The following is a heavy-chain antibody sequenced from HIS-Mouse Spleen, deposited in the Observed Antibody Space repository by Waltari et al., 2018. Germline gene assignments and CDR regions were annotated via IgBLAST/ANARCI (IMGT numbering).Heavy chain of an antibody. Sequence: QLQLQESGPGLVKPSETLSLTCTVSGGSISSSSYYWGWIRQPPGKGLEWIGGIYYSGGTSSTPSPTSRVTISVDTSKNQFSLKLSSVTAADTAVYYCAREIPYSSSWYDWYFDLWGRGTLVTVSS. D-gene: IGHD6-13*01. CDR2: IYYSGGT. J-gene: IGHJ2*01. CDR1: GGSISSSSYY. CDR3: AREIPYSSSWYDWYFDL. V-gene: IGHV4-39*07.